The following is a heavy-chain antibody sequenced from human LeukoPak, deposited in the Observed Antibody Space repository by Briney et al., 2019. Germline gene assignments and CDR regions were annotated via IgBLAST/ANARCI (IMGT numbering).Heavy chain of an antibody. CDR1: GFTFSSYW. J-gene: IGHJ4*02. Sequence: PGGSLRLSCAASGFTFSSYWMHWVRHAPGKGLVWVSRINSDGSSTTYADSVKGRFTISRDNAKNTLYLQMNSLRVEDTAVYYCAREGRVSGYDFDCWGQGTLVTVSS. CDR3: AREGRVSGYDFDC. CDR2: INSDGSST. V-gene: IGHV3-74*03. D-gene: IGHD5-12*01.